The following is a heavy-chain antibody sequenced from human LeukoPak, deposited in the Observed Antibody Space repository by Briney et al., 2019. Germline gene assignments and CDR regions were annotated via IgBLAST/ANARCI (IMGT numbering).Heavy chain of an antibody. CDR2: IGYDGSNK. CDR3: AKDPPYFPYFDY. D-gene: IGHD3-10*01. V-gene: IGHV3-30*02. CDR1: GFMFNNFG. Sequence: GGSLRLSCAASGFMFNNFGMHWVRQAPGKGLEWVAFIGYDGSNKYYADSVKGRFTVSRDNSKNTLYLQMTSLRAEDTAVYYCAKDPPYFPYFDYWGQGTLVAVSS. J-gene: IGHJ4*02.